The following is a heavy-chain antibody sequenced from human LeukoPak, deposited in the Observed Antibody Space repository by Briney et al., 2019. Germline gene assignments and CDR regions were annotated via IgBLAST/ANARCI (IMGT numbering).Heavy chain of an antibody. Sequence: GRSLRLSCAASGFTFSSYAMHWVRQAPGKGLEWVAVISYDGSNKYYADSVKGRFTISRDNSKNTLYLQMNSLRAEDTAVYYCARALTGYSSSWQFSWFDPWGQGTLVTVSS. J-gene: IGHJ5*02. CDR1: GFTFSSYA. CDR2: ISYDGSNK. V-gene: IGHV3-30*04. D-gene: IGHD6-13*01. CDR3: ARALTGYSSSWQFSWFDP.